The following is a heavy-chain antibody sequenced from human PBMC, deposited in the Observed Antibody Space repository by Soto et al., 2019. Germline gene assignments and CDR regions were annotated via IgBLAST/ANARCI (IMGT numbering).Heavy chain of an antibody. CDR3: AQDTFYQDSSGYYVFDY. CDR1: GITFSSYG. V-gene: IGHV3-30*18. CDR2: ISYDGSKK. Sequence: QVQLVESGGGVVQPGTSLRLSCAASGITFSSYGMHWVRQAPGTGLEWVACISYDGSKKNYADSEKGRFTISRDNSKNTLWLQMNSLRAEDTAVYYCAQDTFYQDSSGYYVFDYWGQGTLVTVSS. J-gene: IGHJ4*02. D-gene: IGHD3-22*01.